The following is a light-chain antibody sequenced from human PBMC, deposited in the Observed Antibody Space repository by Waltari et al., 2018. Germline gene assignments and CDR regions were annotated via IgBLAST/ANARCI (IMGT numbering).Light chain of an antibody. V-gene: IGKV3-15*01. CDR1: QSVSSN. Sequence: EIVMTQSPATLSVSPGERATLSCRASQSVSSNLAWYQQKPGQAPRLLIYGASTRATGIPARCSGSVSGTEFTLTISSLQSEDFAVYYCQQYNNWPRGTFGQGTRLEIK. CDR2: GAS. J-gene: IGKJ5*01. CDR3: QQYNNWPRGT.